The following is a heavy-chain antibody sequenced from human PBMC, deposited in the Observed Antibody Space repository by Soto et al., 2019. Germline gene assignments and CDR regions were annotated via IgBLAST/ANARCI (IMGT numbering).Heavy chain of an antibody. J-gene: IGHJ4*02. Sequence: SETLSLTCSVSGGSISSGGYSWSWIRQPPGKGLQWIGYIYHSGSTYYNPSLKSRVTISVDRSKNQFSLKLTSVTAADTAVYYCARSMTTVTTNDYWGQGTLVTVSS. CDR2: IYHSGST. CDR3: ARSMTTVTTNDY. V-gene: IGHV4-30-2*01. D-gene: IGHD4-17*01. CDR1: GGSISSGGYS.